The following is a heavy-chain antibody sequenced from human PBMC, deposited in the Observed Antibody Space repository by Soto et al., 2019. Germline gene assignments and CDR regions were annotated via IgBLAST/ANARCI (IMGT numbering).Heavy chain of an antibody. Sequence: PGESLKISCKGSGYSFTSYWIGWVRQMPGKGLEGMGIIYPGDSDTRYSPSFQGQVTISADKSISTAYLQWSSLKASDTAMYYCARRIDYGDYPSYMDVWGKGTTVTVSS. CDR3: ARRIDYGDYPSYMDV. V-gene: IGHV5-51*01. J-gene: IGHJ6*03. CDR2: IYPGDSDT. D-gene: IGHD4-17*01. CDR1: GYSFTSYW.